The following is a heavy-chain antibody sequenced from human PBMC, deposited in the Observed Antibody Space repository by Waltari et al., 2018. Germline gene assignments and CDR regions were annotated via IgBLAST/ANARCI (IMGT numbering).Heavy chain of an antibody. CDR3: ARDLRIAAAGRDDAFDI. CDR2: SYHSGST. V-gene: IGHV4-38-2*02. CDR1: GYSISSGYY. Sequence: QVQLQESGPGLVKPSETLSLTCAVSGYSISSGYYWGWIRQPPGKGLEWIGSSYHSGSTYYNPSLKSRVTISVDTSKNQFSLKLSSVTAADTAVYYCARDLRIAAAGRDDAFDIWGQGTMVTVSS. J-gene: IGHJ3*02. D-gene: IGHD6-13*01.